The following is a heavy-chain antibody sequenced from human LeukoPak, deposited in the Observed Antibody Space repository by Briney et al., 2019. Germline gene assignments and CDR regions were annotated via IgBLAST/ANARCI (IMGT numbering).Heavy chain of an antibody. D-gene: IGHD6-6*01. J-gene: IGHJ5*02. CDR1: GFTVSSNY. CDR2: IYSGGST. V-gene: IGHV3-53*04. CDR3: ARGREYSSSSITENWFDP. Sequence: PGGSLRLSCAASGFTVSSNYMSWVRQAPGKGLEWVSLIYSGGSTYYADSVKGRFTISRHNSKNTLYLQMNSLRAEDTAVYYCARGREYSSSSITENWFDPWGQGTLVTVSS.